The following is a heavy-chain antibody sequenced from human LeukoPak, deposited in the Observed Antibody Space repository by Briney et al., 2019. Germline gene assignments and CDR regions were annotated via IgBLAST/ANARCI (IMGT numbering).Heavy chain of an antibody. Sequence: GGSLRLSCAASGFTFSDYYMSWIRQAPGKGLEWVSYISSSGSTIYYADSVKGRFAISRDNAKNSLYLQMNSLRAEDTAVYYCAREGSNWAFYYYYYYMDVWGKGTTVTVSS. CDR1: GFTFSDYY. V-gene: IGHV3-11*04. CDR3: AREGSNWAFYYYYYYMDV. D-gene: IGHD2/OR15-2a*01. J-gene: IGHJ6*03. CDR2: ISSSGSTI.